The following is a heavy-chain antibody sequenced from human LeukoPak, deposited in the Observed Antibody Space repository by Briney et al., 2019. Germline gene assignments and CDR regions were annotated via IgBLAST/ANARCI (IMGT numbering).Heavy chain of an antibody. J-gene: IGHJ6*03. CDR3: ARSVDTAMVFYYYYYMDV. CDR1: GGSISSSSYY. CDR2: IYYSGST. V-gene: IGHV4-39*07. Sequence: SETLSLTCTVSGGSISSSSYYWGWIRQPPGKGLEWIGSIYYSGSTYYNPSLKSRVTISVDTSKNQFSLKLGSVTAADTAVYYCARSVDTAMVFYYYYYMDVWGKGTTVTVSS. D-gene: IGHD5-18*01.